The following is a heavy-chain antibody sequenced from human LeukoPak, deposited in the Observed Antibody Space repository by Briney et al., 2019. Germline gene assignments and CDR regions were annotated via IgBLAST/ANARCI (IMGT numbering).Heavy chain of an antibody. CDR1: GFTFSNYE. D-gene: IGHD5-18*01. V-gene: IGHV3-48*03. J-gene: IGHJ4*02. CDR3: ARDLYNVIRGYSYGGGFDY. Sequence: PGGSLRLSCAASGFTFSNYEMNWVRQAPGKGLEWISYISVGGTTTYYADSVKGRFTISRDDAKNSLYLQMNSLRAEDTAVYYCARDLYNVIRGYSYGGGFDYWGQGTLVTVSS. CDR2: ISVGGTTT.